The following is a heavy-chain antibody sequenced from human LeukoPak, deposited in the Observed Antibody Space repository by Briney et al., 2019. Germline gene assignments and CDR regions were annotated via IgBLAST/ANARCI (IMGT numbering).Heavy chain of an antibody. D-gene: IGHD1-26*01. CDR3: AKDLALVATTGGFFDY. J-gene: IGHJ4*02. CDR2: ISGSGGST. Sequence: GGSLRLSCAASGFTFSSYAMSWVRQAPGKGLEWVSAISGSGGSTYYADSVKGRFTISRDNSKNTLYLQMNSLRAEDTAVYYCAKDLALVATTGGFFDYWGQGTLVTVSS. V-gene: IGHV3-23*01. CDR1: GFTFSSYA.